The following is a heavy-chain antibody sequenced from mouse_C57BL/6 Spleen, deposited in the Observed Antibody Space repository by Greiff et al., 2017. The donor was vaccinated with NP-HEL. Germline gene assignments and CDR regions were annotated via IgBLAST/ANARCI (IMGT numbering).Heavy chain of an antibody. CDR3: AMAYYEGFAY. Sequence: VQLQQPGAELVMPGASVKLSCKASGYTFTSYWMHWVKQRPGQGLEWIGEIDPSDSYTNYNQKFKGKSTLTVDKSSSTAYMQLSSLTSEDSAVYYCAMAYYEGFAYWGQGTLVTVSA. CDR2: IDPSDSYT. V-gene: IGHV1-69*01. J-gene: IGHJ3*01. CDR1: GYTFTSYW. D-gene: IGHD2-10*01.